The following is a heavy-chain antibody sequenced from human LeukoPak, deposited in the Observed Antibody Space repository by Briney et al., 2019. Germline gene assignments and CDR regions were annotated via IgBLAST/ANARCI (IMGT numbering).Heavy chain of an antibody. Sequence: GGSLRLSCAASGFTFSSYSMNWVRQAPGKGLEWVSYISSSSSTIYYADSVKGRFTISRDNAKNSLYLQMNSLRAEDTAVYYCAKELYSRIFDHWGQGTLVTVSS. D-gene: IGHD6-13*01. CDR3: AKELYSRIFDH. CDR2: ISSSSSTI. J-gene: IGHJ4*02. CDR1: GFTFSSYS. V-gene: IGHV3-48*04.